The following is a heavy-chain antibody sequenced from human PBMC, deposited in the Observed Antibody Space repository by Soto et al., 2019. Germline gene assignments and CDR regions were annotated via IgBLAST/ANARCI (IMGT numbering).Heavy chain of an antibody. J-gene: IGHJ6*02. CDR1: GGTFSSYA. V-gene: IGHV1-69*13. Sequence: SVKVSCKASGGTFSSYAISWVRQAPGQELEWMGGIIPIFGTANYAQKFQGRVTITADESTSTAYMELSSRRSEDTAVYYCARGAESYDILTGYSSGAPHYGMDVWGQGTTVTVSS. CDR2: IIPIFGTA. D-gene: IGHD3-9*01. CDR3: ARGAESYDILTGYSSGAPHYGMDV.